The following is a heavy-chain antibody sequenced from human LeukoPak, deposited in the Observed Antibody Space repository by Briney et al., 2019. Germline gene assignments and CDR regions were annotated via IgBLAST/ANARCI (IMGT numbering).Heavy chain of an antibody. J-gene: IGHJ3*02. CDR2: IYPGDSDT. D-gene: IGHD3-3*01. CDR3: ASSPPNYDPTLSYDAFDI. CDR1: GYSFTSYW. V-gene: IGHV5-51*01. Sequence: GESLKISCKGSGYSFTSYWIGWVRQMPGKGLEWMGIIYPGDSDTRYSPSFQGQVTISADKSISTAYLQWSSLKASDTAMYYCASSPPNYDPTLSYDAFDIWGQGTMVTVSS.